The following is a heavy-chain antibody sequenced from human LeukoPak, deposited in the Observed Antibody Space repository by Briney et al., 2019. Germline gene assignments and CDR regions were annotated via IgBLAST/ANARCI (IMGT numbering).Heavy chain of an antibody. Sequence: PGGSLRLSCAASGFTFSSYSMNWVRQAPGKGLEWVSSISSSSSYIYYADSVKGRFTISRDNSKNTLYLQMNSLRAEDTAVYYCAKEGIYDSSGYYYDAFDIWGQGTMVTVSS. D-gene: IGHD3-22*01. CDR3: AKEGIYDSSGYYYDAFDI. V-gene: IGHV3-21*04. CDR2: ISSSSSYI. J-gene: IGHJ3*02. CDR1: GFTFSSYS.